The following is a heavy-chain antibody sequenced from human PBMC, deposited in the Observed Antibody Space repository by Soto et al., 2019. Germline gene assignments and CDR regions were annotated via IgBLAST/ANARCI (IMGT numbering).Heavy chain of an antibody. Sequence: EVQLLESGGGLVQPGGSLRLSCAASGFTFSSYAMSWVRQAPGKGLEWVSAISGSGGSTYYADSVKGRFTISRDNSKNTLYLKKNSLRAEDTAVYYCAKDELDIVVVIGYGMDVWGQGTTVTVSS. CDR1: GFTFSSYA. D-gene: IGHD2-2*01. V-gene: IGHV3-23*01. CDR2: ISGSGGST. CDR3: AKDELDIVVVIGYGMDV. J-gene: IGHJ6*02.